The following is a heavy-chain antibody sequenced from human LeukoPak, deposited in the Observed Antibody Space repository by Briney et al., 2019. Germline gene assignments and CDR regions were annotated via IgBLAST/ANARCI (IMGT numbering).Heavy chain of an antibody. V-gene: IGHV3-11*01. Sequence: GGSLRLSCAASGFTFSDYYMSWIRQAPGKGLEWVSYISSSGSTIYYADSVKGRFAISRDNAKNSLYLQMTSLRAEDTAVYYCARVSTMVRGAPAKTYNWFDPWGQGTLVTVSS. J-gene: IGHJ5*02. CDR1: GFTFSDYY. CDR2: ISSSGSTI. D-gene: IGHD3-10*01. CDR3: ARVSTMVRGAPAKTYNWFDP.